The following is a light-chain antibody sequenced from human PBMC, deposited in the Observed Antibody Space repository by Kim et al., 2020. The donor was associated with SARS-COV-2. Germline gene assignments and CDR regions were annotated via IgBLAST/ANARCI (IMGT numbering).Light chain of an antibody. CDR2: CND. V-gene: IGLV1-44*01. Sequence: GQRITISCSGSSSNIGISTVGWHQHLPVTAPKLLIYCNDQRPSGVLDRFSGSNTGTSASLAISGLQSQDEAVYYCAAWDDSLSGRVFGGGTQLTVL. CDR3: AAWDDSLSGRV. CDR1: SSNIGIST. J-gene: IGLJ3*02.